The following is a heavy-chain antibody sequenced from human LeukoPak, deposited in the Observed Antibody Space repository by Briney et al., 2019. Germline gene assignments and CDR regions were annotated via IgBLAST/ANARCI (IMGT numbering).Heavy chain of an antibody. V-gene: IGHV4-39*01. D-gene: IGHD2-21*02. CDR1: GDSISSSGYY. J-gene: IGHJ4*02. CDR3: QIVVVTMLDY. CDR2: IYYSGST. Sequence: SETLSLTCTVSGDSISSSGYYWGWIRQPPGKGLEWIGSIYYSGSTYYNPSLKSRVTISVDTSKNQFSLKLSSVTAADTAVYYCQIVVVTMLDYWGQGILVTVSS.